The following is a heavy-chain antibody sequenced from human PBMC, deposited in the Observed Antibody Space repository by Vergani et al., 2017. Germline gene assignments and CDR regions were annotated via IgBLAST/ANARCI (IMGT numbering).Heavy chain of an antibody. D-gene: IGHD2-21*02. J-gene: IGHJ6*03. V-gene: IGHV3-48*01. CDR2: ISSSSSTI. CDR3: AKDQGDSGYYYYYYMDV. CDR1: GFTFSSYS. Sequence: EVQLVESGGGLVQPGGSLRLSCAASGFTFSSYSMNWVRQAPGKGLEWVSYISSSSSTIYYADSVKGRFTISRDNAKNSLYLQMNSLRAEDTAVYYCAKDQGDSGYYYYYYMDVWGKGTTVTVSS.